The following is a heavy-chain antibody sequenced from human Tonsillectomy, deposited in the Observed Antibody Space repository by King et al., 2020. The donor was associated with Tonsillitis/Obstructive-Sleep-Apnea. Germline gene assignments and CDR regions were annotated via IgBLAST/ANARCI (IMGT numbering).Heavy chain of an antibody. CDR1: GYTFTSYG. J-gene: IGHJ4*02. D-gene: IGHD4/OR15-4a*01. CDR2: ISAYNGYT. Sequence: VQLVQSGAEVKKPGASVKVSCKASGYTFTSYGISWVRQAPGQGLEWMGWISAYNGYTNFAQNLQGRVTMTTDTSTSTAYMELRSLRSDDTAVYYCARVIYSGANPGRIRGPFDYWGQGTLVTVSS. CDR3: ARVIYSGANPGRIRGPFDY. V-gene: IGHV1-18*01.